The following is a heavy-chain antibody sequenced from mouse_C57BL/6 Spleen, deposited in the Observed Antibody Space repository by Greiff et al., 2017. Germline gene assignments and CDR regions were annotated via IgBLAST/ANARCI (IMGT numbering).Heavy chain of an antibody. CDR3: AREGASVYY. Sequence: QVQLQQSGPELVKPGASVKISCKASGYAFSSSWMNWVKQRPGKGLEWIGRIYPGDGDTKYNGKFKGKATLTADKSSSTAYMQLSSLTSEDSAVSFCAREGASVYYWGQGTTLTVSS. J-gene: IGHJ2*01. CDR1: GYAFSSSW. D-gene: IGHD6-1*01. CDR2: IYPGDGDT. V-gene: IGHV1-82*01.